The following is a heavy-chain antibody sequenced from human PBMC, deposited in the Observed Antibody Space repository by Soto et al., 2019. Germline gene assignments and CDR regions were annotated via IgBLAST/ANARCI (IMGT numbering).Heavy chain of an antibody. J-gene: IGHJ4*02. CDR2: IVLLLNIA. V-gene: IGHV1-69*02. CDR1: GGRFSNDI. Sequence: QVHLVQSGAEVAKPGSSVKVSCESSGGRFSNDIITWVRQAPGQGLEWMGRIVLLLNIANYAQKFQGRVTITADKSTGTAYMELKSLTSEDTAAYYCVKNSPIGSTFSGYDDIDHWGQGPQVTVSS. CDR3: VKNSPIGSTFSGYDDIDH. D-gene: IGHD5-12*01.